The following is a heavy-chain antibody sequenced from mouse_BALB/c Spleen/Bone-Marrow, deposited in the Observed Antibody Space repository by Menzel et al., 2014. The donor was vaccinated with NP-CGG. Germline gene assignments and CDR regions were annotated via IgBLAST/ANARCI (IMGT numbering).Heavy chain of an antibody. D-gene: IGHD4-1*01. V-gene: IGHV14-3*02. Sequence: VQLQQSGAELVKPGASVKLSCTASGFNIKDTYMHWVKQRPEQSLEWIGRIDPANGNTKFDPKFQGKATITADTSSKTAYLQLSSLTAEDTAVYYCARWEYCAMDYWGQGTSVTVSS. CDR1: GFNIKDTY. CDR3: ARWEYCAMDY. J-gene: IGHJ4*01. CDR2: IDPANGNT.